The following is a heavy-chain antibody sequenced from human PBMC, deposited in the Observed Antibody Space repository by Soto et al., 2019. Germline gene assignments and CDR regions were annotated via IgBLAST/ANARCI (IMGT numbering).Heavy chain of an antibody. D-gene: IGHD1-26*01. CDR1: GFTFSSYG. J-gene: IGHJ4*02. Sequence: QVQLVESGGGVVQPGRSLRLSCAASGFTFSSYGMHWVRQAPGKWLEWVAVISYEGSNKYYADSVKGRFTISRDNSKNSLYLQMNSLRAEDTAVYYCAKNLWERFCPFDYWGQGTLVTVSS. V-gene: IGHV3-30*18. CDR2: ISYEGSNK. CDR3: AKNLWERFCPFDY.